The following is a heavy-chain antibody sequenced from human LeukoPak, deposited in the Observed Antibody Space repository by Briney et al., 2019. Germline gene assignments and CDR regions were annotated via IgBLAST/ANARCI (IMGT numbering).Heavy chain of an antibody. D-gene: IGHD6-13*01. CDR3: ARDIIAAAGIPFDY. J-gene: IGHJ4*02. V-gene: IGHV1-2*02. CDR2: INPNSGGT. CDR1: GYTFTSYG. Sequence: ASVKVSCKASGYTFTSYGISWVRQAPGQGLEWMGWINPNSGGTNYAQKFQGRVTMTRDTSISTAYMELSRLRSDDTAVYYCARDIIAAAGIPFDYWGQGTLVTVSS.